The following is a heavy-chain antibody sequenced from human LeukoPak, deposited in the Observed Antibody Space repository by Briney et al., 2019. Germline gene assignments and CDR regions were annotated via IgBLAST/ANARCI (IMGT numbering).Heavy chain of an antibody. CDR1: GFTFSNYG. V-gene: IGHV3-33*01. CDR2: IWDDGSNE. D-gene: IGHD6-19*01. CDR3: ARVKQWLVVLDY. J-gene: IGHJ4*02. Sequence: GRSLRLSCAASGFTFSNYGMHWVRQAPGKGLEWVAVIWDDGSNEYYADSVKGRFTIFRDNRRNTLYLQMNSLRAEDTAVYSCARVKQWLVVLDYWGQGTLVTVSS.